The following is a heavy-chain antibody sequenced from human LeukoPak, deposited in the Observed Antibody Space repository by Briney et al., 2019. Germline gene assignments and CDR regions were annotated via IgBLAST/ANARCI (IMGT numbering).Heavy chain of an antibody. CDR3: ASRYYYDSSGYLSDY. V-gene: IGHV4-61*02. CDR2: TSTSRST. Sequence: PSETLSLTCTVSGGSISSNYYYWSWIRQPAGKGLEWIGRTSTSRSTHYNPSLKSRVTISVDTSKNQFSLKLSFVTAADTAMYYCASRYYYDSSGYLSDYWGQGTLVTVSS. J-gene: IGHJ4*02. CDR1: GGSISSNYYY. D-gene: IGHD3-22*01.